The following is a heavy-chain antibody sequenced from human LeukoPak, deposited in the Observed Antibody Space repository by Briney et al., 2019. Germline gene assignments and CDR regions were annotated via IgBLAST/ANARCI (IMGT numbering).Heavy chain of an antibody. J-gene: IGHJ4*02. D-gene: IGHD6-13*01. CDR2: IRYDGTNK. V-gene: IGHV3-30*02. Sequence: GGSLRLSCAASGFTFSSYGMHWVRQAPGKGLEWVAFIRYDGTNKYDADSVKGRFTISRDNSKNTLFLQMNSLRDEDTALYYCAKDQGSSWYAYFDYWGQGTLVTVSS. CDR1: GFTFSSYG. CDR3: AKDQGSSWYAYFDY.